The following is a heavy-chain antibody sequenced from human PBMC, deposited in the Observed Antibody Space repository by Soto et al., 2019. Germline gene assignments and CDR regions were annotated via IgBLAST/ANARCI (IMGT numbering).Heavy chain of an antibody. J-gene: IGHJ4*02. D-gene: IGHD6-13*01. CDR1: GGSISSGGYY. CDR2: IYNSGRT. Sequence: QVQLQESGPGLVKPSQTLSLTCTVSGGSISSGGYYWGWIRQHPGKGLEWIGYIYNSGRTYYNTAPKRRVTRSVNTSKNQFTPKLSSVTAADTAVYYCARVGAAAGTYFDYWGQGTLVTVSS. CDR3: ARVGAAAGTYFDY. V-gene: IGHV4-31*03.